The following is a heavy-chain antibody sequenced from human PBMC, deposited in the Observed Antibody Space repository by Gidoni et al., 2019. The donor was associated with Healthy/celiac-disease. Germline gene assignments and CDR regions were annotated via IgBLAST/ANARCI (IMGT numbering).Heavy chain of an antibody. V-gene: IGHV3-21*01. CDR2: ISSSSSYI. CDR3: AREAGAYCGGDCYSYWYFDL. CDR1: GVTSSSYS. Sequence: EVQQVESGGGLVKPGGSRRLSCAASGVTSSSYSMNWVRQAPVKGLEWVSSISSSSSYIYYADSVKGRFTISRDNAKNSLYLQMNSLRAEDTAVYYCAREAGAYCGGDCYSYWYFDLWGRGTLVTVSS. J-gene: IGHJ2*01. D-gene: IGHD2-21*01.